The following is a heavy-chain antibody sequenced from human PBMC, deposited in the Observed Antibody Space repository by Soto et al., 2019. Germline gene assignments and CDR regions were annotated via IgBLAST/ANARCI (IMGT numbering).Heavy chain of an antibody. CDR1: GFTFDDSA. Sequence: EVQLVESGGGLVQPGRSLRLSCAASGFTFDDSAMHWVRQAPGKGLEWVSGISWNSGSIGYADSVKGRFTISRDNSKNSLYLQMNSLRAEDTALYYCAKDGQEWVDLGRRGDAFDIWGQGTMVTVSS. V-gene: IGHV3-9*01. J-gene: IGHJ3*02. CDR3: AKDGQEWVDLGRRGDAFDI. D-gene: IGHD1-26*01. CDR2: ISWNSGSI.